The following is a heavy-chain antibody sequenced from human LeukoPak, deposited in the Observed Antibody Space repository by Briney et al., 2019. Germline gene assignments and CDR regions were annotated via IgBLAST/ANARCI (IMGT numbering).Heavy chain of an antibody. J-gene: IGHJ3*02. Sequence: PSETLSLTCTVSGGSISSYYWSWIRQPPGKGLEWIGEINHSGSTNYNPSLKSRVTISVDTSKNQFSLKLSSVTAADTAVYYCARILGYCSGGSCYRSDDAFDIWGQGTMVTVSS. V-gene: IGHV4-34*01. CDR3: ARILGYCSGGSCYRSDDAFDI. CDR2: INHSGST. CDR1: GGSISSYY. D-gene: IGHD2-15*01.